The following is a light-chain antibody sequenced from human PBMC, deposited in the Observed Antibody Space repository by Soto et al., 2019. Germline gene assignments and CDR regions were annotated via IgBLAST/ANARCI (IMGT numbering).Light chain of an antibody. CDR3: QSHDSTDVV. CDR2: EDD. V-gene: IGLV6-57*02. CDR1: GGSIATNY. Sequence: NFMLTQPHSVSESPGKTVTISCTGSGGSIATNYVQWHQQRPGSAPTTVIYEDDKRPSRVPDRFSGSIDRSSNSASLIISGLKTEDEADYYCQSHDSTDVVFGRGTKVTVL. J-gene: IGLJ2*01.